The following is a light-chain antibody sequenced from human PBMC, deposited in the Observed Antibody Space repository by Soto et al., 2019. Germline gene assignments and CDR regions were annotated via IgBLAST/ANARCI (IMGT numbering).Light chain of an antibody. CDR1: QSVSSSY. J-gene: IGKJ5*01. CDR2: GAS. Sequence: EIVLTQSPVTLSLSPGERATLSCRASQSVSSSYLAWYQQKPGQAPRLLIYGASSRATGIPDRFSGSGSGTDFTLTISRLEPEDFAVYYCQQYSDWPITFGQGTRLEIK. CDR3: QQYSDWPIT. V-gene: IGKV3-20*01.